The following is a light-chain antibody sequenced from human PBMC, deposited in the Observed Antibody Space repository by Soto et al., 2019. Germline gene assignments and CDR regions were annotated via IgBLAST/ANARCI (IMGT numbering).Light chain of an antibody. CDR3: QQSYSTRYT. V-gene: IGKV1-39*01. Sequence: DIQMTQSPSSLSASVGDRVTITCRASQSISSYLNWYQQKPGKAPKLLISAASSLQSGVPSRFSGSGSGTEFTLTISSLQSEDFATYHCQQSYSTRYTFGQGTKLEIK. CDR2: AAS. CDR1: QSISSY. J-gene: IGKJ2*01.